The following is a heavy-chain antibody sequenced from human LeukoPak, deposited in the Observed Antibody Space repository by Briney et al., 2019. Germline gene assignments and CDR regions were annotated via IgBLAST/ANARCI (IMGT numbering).Heavy chain of an antibody. CDR2: INPNSGGT. D-gene: IGHD2-2*01. V-gene: IGHV1-2*02. Sequence: ASVKVSCKASGYTFTGYYIHWVRQAPGQGLEWVGWINPNSGGTNYAQKFQGRVTMTRDTSISTAYMELSRLRSDDTAVYYCARGPVVLVPAAIFNWFDPWGQGTLVTVSS. CDR3: ARGPVVLVPAAIFNWFDP. CDR1: GYTFTGYY. J-gene: IGHJ5*02.